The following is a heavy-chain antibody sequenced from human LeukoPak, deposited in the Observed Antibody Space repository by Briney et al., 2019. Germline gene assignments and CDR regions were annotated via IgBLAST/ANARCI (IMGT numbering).Heavy chain of an antibody. CDR1: GGSISSYY. V-gene: IGHV4-59*08. CDR2: IYYSGST. D-gene: IGHD3-22*01. Sequence: SETLSLTCTVSGGSISSYYWSWIRQPPGKGLEWIGYIYYSGSTNYNPSLKSRVTISVDTSKNQFSLKLSSVTAADTAVYYCASRYDSSGYLYYFDYWGQGTLVTVSS. J-gene: IGHJ4*02. CDR3: ASRYDSSGYLYYFDY.